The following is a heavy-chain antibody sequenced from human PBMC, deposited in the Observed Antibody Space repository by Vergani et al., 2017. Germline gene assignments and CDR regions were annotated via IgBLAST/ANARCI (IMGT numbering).Heavy chain of an antibody. V-gene: IGHV3-23*01. D-gene: IGHD5-24*01. Sequence: EVQLLESGGGLVQPGGSLRLSCAASGFTFSSYAMSWVRQAPGKGLEWVSAISGSGGSTYYADSVKGRFTISRDNSKNTLYLQMNSLRAEDTALYYCAKGPSPVERATIEWGQGTLVTVSS. CDR3: AKGPSPVERATIE. CDR1: GFTFSSYA. J-gene: IGHJ4*02. CDR2: ISGSGGST.